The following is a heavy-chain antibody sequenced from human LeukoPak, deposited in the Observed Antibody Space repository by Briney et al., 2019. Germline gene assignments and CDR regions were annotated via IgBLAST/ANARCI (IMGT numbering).Heavy chain of an antibody. D-gene: IGHD5-12*01. CDR2: IKQDGSEK. CDR1: GFTFSSYW. CDR3: ARVRVATIADYFDY. J-gene: IGHJ4*02. V-gene: IGHV3-7*04. Sequence: GGSLRLSCAASGFTFSSYWMSRVRQAPGKGLEWVANIKQDGSEKYYVDSVKGRFTISRDNAKNSLYLQMNSLRAEDTAVYYCARVRVATIADYFDYWGQGTLVTVSS.